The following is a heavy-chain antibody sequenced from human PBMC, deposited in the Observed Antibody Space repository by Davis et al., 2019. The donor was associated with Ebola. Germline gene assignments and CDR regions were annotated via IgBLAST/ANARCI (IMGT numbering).Heavy chain of an antibody. D-gene: IGHD5-18*01. CDR2: INGDGSTT. J-gene: IGHJ6*04. V-gene: IGHV3-74*01. Sequence: HTGGSLRLSCAASRFTFSSYWMHWVRQAPGKRLVWVSRINGDGSTTNYADSVKGRFTISRDNAKNTLYLQMNSLRAEDTAVYYCARRSGYIYVYEGMDVWGKGTTVTVSS. CDR1: RFTFSSYW. CDR3: ARRSGYIYVYEGMDV.